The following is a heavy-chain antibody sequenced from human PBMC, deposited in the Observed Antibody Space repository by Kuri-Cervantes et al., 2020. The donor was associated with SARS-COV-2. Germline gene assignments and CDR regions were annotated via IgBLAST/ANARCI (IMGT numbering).Heavy chain of an antibody. CDR3: ARATMVYAESWFDS. D-gene: IGHD2-8*01. CDR2: INHSGST. CDR1: GGSISSSSYY. V-gene: IGHV4-39*07. Sequence: GSLRLSCTVSGGSISSSSYYWSWIRQPPGKGLEWIGEINHSGSTNYNPSLKSRVTISVDTSKNQFSLKLSSVTAADTAVYYCARATMVYAESWFDSWGQGTPVTVSS. J-gene: IGHJ5*01.